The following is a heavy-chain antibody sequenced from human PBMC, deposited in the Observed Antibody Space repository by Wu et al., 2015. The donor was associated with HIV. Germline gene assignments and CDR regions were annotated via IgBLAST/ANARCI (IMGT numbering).Heavy chain of an antibody. V-gene: IGHV1-46*01. CDR1: GYTFTRYY. J-gene: IGHJ4*02. CDR3: ARGAVASE. Sequence: QVQLVQSGAEVKKPGASVKVSCKASGYTFTRYYMHWVRQAPGQGLEWMGIINPSGGSTSYARKFQGRVTMTRDTSTNTVYMELSSLRSEDTAVYYCARGAVASEWGQGTAVTVSS. D-gene: IGHD6-19*01. CDR2: INPSGGST.